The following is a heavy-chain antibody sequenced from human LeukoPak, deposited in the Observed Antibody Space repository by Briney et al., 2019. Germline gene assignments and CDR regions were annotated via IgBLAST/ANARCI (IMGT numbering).Heavy chain of an antibody. V-gene: IGHV3-30*04. CDR1: GFTFSSYA. D-gene: IGHD3-10*01. J-gene: IGHJ5*02. CDR3: AKFLGVSVWYGISGP. CDR2: ISDDGSNK. Sequence: GSLRLSCAASGFTFSSYAMHWVRQAPGKGLEWVAVISDDGSNKYYADSVKGRFTISRDNSMNTLYLQMNSLRAEDTAVYYCAKFLGVSVWYGISGPWGQGTLVTVSS.